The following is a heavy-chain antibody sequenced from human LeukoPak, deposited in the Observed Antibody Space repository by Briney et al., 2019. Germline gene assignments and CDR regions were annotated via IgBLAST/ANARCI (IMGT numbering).Heavy chain of an antibody. CDR1: GFPFSTSW. CDR3: ARDRPTGWPADY. CDR2: IKEDGSEK. D-gene: IGHD6-19*01. Sequence: PGGSLRLSCAASGFPFSTSWMNWVRQAPWKGLEWVANIKEDGSEKHYVDSVKGRFTISRDNAKNSLYLQMSSLRAEDTAVYYCARDRPTGWPADYWGQGTLVTVSS. J-gene: IGHJ4*02. V-gene: IGHV3-7*01.